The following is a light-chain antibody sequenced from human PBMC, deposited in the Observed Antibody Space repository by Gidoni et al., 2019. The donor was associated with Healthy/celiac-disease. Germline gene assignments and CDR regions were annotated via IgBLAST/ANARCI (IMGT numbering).Light chain of an antibody. CDR2: DAS. CDR1: QSISSW. CDR3: QQYNSYSPNT. V-gene: IGKV1-5*01. J-gene: IGKJ2*01. Sequence: DIQMTQSPSTLSASVGDRVTITCRASQSISSWLAWYQQKPGRAPKLLIYDASSLQSGVPSRFSGSGSGTEITLTISSLQPDDFATYYCQQYNSYSPNTFGQGTKLDI.